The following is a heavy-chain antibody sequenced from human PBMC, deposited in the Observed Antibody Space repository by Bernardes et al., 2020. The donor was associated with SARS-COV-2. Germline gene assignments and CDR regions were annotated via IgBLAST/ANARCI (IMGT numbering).Heavy chain of an antibody. V-gene: IGHV4-59*01. CDR3: SRDRGLWFREAYYGMDV. CDR2: IYYSGST. CDR1: GGSISSYY. Sequence: SETLSLTCTVSGGSISSYYWSWIRQPPGKGLEWIGYIYYSGSTNYNPSLKSRVPITVDTSKNQFSLKLSSVTAADTAVYYCSRDRGLWFREAYYGMDVWGKGTTVTVSS. J-gene: IGHJ6*04. D-gene: IGHD3-10*01.